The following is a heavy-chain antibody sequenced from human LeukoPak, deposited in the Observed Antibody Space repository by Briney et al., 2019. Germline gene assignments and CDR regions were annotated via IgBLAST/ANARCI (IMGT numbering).Heavy chain of an antibody. CDR1: GGSNSSYY. D-gene: IGHD5-12*01. V-gene: IGHV4-59*01. Sequence: SETLSLICTVSGGSNSSYYWSWLRQPPGHGLEWIGYVYYTGSTNYNPSLKSRVTISVDTSKDQFSLKLTSVTAAGTAVYFCARVDIGEYYFDYWGQGTLVTVSS. J-gene: IGHJ4*02. CDR3: ARVDIGEYYFDY. CDR2: VYYTGST.